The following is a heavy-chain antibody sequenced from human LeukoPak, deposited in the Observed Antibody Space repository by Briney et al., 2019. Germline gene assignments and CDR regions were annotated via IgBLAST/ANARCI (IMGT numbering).Heavy chain of an antibody. Sequence: SETLSLTCTVSVGSVSSGSYYWGWIRQPPGKGLEWIGYIYYSGSTNYNPSLKSRVTISVDTSKNQFSLKLSSVTAADTAVYYCARDNSTVNFYWYFDLWGRGTLVTVSS. J-gene: IGHJ2*01. V-gene: IGHV4-61*01. CDR1: VGSVSSGSYY. D-gene: IGHD2/OR15-2a*01. CDR2: IYYSGST. CDR3: ARDNSTVNFYWYFDL.